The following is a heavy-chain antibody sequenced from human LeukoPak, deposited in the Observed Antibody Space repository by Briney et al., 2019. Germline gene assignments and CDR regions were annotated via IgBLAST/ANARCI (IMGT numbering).Heavy chain of an antibody. D-gene: IGHD1-26*01. CDR3: ARDRGSGSYEFDP. CDR2: INPNSGGT. J-gene: IGHJ5*02. CDR1: GYTFTGYY. Sequence: GASLKVSCKASGYTFTGYYMHWVRQARGPGLEWMGRINPNSGGTNYAQKFQGRVTMTRDTSISTAYMELSRLRSDDTAVYYCARDRGSGSYEFDPWGQGTLVTVSS. V-gene: IGHV1-2*06.